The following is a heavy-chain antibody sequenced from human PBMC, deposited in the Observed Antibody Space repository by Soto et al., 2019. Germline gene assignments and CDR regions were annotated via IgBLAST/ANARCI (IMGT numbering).Heavy chain of an antibody. CDR1: GYTFTSYY. D-gene: IGHD4-17*01. Sequence: ASVKVSCKASGYTFTSYYMHWVRQAPGQGLEWMGIINPSGGSTSYAQKFQGRVTMTRDTSTSTVYMELSSLRSEDTAVYYCAGDPRALTVTTAYYFDYWGQGTLVTVSS. CDR2: INPSGGST. CDR3: AGDPRALTVTTAYYFDY. J-gene: IGHJ4*02. V-gene: IGHV1-46*03.